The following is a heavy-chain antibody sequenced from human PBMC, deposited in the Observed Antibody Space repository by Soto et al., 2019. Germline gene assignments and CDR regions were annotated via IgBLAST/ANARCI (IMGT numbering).Heavy chain of an antibody. D-gene: IGHD2-2*01. Sequence: SSETLCLTCAVYGGSCSGYYWSWIRQPPGKGLEWIGEINHSGSTNYKPSLKSRVTISVDTSKNQFSLKVNSVTAADTAVYYCARKRGKKYHFEYWGQGSLVTVSS. CDR2: INHSGST. J-gene: IGHJ4*02. CDR3: ARKRGKKYHFEY. V-gene: IGHV4-34*01. CDR1: GGSCSGYY.